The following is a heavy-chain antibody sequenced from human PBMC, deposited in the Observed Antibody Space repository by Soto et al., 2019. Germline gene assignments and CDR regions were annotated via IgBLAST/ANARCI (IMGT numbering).Heavy chain of an antibody. J-gene: IGHJ4*02. CDR3: DTPNYNYDLLLDY. D-gene: IGHD3-3*01. V-gene: IGHV4-39*01. Sequence: NPSETLSLTWSLCGDSITPNGYYWGWILQPPGKGLQWIGNVYWTGSTFCHPSLTSRVFISVDTSQNEFSLRLTSVTAADKAVYSCDTPNYNYDLLLDYWGPGTLVTVSS. CDR1: GDSITPNGYY. CDR2: VYWTGST.